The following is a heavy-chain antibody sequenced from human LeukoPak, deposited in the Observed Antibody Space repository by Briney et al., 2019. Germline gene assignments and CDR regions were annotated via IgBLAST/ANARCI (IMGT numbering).Heavy chain of an antibody. CDR3: AREGGWRPFDY. CDR1: GSTFSSYG. Sequence: GGSLRLSCAASGSTFSSYGMHWIRQAPGKGLEWISYISSSGSTTVYADSVKGRFTISRDNAKNSLYLQMNSLRAEDTAVYYCAREGGWRPFDYWGQGTLVTVSS. J-gene: IGHJ4*02. V-gene: IGHV3-48*04. D-gene: IGHD3-16*01. CDR2: ISSSGSTT.